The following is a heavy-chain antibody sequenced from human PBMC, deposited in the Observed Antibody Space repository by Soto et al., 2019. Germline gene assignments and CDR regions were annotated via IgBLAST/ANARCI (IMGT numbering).Heavy chain of an antibody. J-gene: IGHJ4*02. CDR2: ISYDGSNK. Sequence: QVQLVESGGGVVQPGRSLRLSCAASGFTFSSYGMHWVRQAPGKGLEWVAVISYDGSNKYYADSVKGRFTISRDNSKNPLYXQMNSLRAEDTAVYYCAKDSDITFGGVIVISALDYWGQGTLVTVSS. V-gene: IGHV3-30*18. D-gene: IGHD3-16*02. CDR1: GFTFSSYG. CDR3: AKDSDITFGGVIVISALDY.